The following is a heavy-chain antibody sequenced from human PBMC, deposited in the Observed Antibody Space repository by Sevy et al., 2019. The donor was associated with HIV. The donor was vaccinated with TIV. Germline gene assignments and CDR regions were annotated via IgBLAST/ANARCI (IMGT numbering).Heavy chain of an antibody. D-gene: IGHD3-22*01. Sequence: GESLKISCKASGYMFTSYWIAWVPQMPGKGLEWMGIIYPGDSETRYSPSFQGQVTISADKSISTAYLQWSSLRASDTAMFFCARRGYDTSGYPQYYFDYWGQGTLVTVSS. J-gene: IGHJ4*02. CDR3: ARRGYDTSGYPQYYFDY. CDR1: GYMFTSYW. CDR2: IYPGDSET. V-gene: IGHV5-51*01.